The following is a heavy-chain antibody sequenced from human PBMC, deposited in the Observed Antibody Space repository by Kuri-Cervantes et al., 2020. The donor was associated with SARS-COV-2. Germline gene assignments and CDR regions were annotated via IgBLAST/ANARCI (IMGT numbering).Heavy chain of an antibody. J-gene: IGHJ4*02. CDR1: GFTFSSYS. V-gene: IGHV3-48*01. CDR2: ISSSSSTI. D-gene: IGHD2-15*01. Sequence: ETLSLTCAASGFTFSSYSMNWVRQAPGKGLEWVSYISSSSSTIYYADSVKGRFTISRDNARNSLYLQMNSLRAEDTAVYYCARDRGEDIVVVVAASAYDYWGQGTLVTVSS. CDR3: ARDRGEDIVVVVAASAYDY.